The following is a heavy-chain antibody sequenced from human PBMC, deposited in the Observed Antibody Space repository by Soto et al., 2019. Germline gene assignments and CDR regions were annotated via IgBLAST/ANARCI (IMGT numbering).Heavy chain of an antibody. CDR3: ARGKWLYGSGCDY. V-gene: IGHV1-2*02. J-gene: IGHJ4*02. CDR1: GYSLTGYY. Sequence: GASVKNCCKASGYSLTGYYMHWVRQAPGQGLEWMGWINPTSGDTNYAQKFQGGVTMTSDTSISTAYMELSILKSDDTAVYYCARGKWLYGSGCDYWGQGTLVTVSS. CDR2: INPTSGDT. D-gene: IGHD6-19*01.